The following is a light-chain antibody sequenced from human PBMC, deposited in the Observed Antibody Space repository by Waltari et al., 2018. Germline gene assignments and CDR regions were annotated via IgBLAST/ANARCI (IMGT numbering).Light chain of an antibody. Sequence: QSALTQPPSVSGSPGESVTISCTGTSSDVGSYNRVSWYQPPPGTAPKLVIYEVSNRPSGVPDRFSGSKSGNTASLTISGLQAEDEADYYCSSYTSSSTWVFGGGTKLTVL. V-gene: IGLV2-18*02. J-gene: IGLJ3*02. CDR2: EVS. CDR1: SSDVGSYNR. CDR3: SSYTSSSTWV.